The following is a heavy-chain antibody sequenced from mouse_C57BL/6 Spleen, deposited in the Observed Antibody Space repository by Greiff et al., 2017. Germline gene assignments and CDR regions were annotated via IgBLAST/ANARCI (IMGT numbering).Heavy chain of an antibody. CDR2: ISRGSGAI. CDR3: ARGYYSNYGFTDFDY. V-gene: IGHV5-17*01. J-gene: IGHJ2*01. CDR1: GFTFSDYG. Sequence: EVKLQESGGGLVKPGGSLKLSCAASGFTFSDYGMHWVRQAPEQGLEWVAYISRGSGAIYYAATVKGRFTISRDTATNTLFLQMTSLRSEDTAMYYCARGYYSNYGFTDFDYWGQGTTLTVSS. D-gene: IGHD2-5*01.